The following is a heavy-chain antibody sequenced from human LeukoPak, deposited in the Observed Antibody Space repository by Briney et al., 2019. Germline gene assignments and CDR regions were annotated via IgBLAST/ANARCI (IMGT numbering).Heavy chain of an antibody. Sequence: SQTLSLTCVISGYSGSSNGASWNWIRQSPSRGLEWLGRTYYRSKWYFDYAVSVKSRISINPDTSKNQFSLLLNSVTPEDTAVYYCVRATAIFDYWGQGTLVTVSS. CDR2: TYYRSKWYF. V-gene: IGHV6-1*01. CDR3: VRATAIFDY. J-gene: IGHJ4*02. D-gene: IGHD2-21*02. CDR1: GYSGSSNGAS.